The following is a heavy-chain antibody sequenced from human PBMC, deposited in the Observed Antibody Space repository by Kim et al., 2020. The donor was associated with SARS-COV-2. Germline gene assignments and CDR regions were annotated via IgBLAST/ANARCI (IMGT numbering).Heavy chain of an antibody. J-gene: IGHJ4*02. CDR2: IWYDGSNK. CDR1: GFTFSSYG. CDR3: AREPDDYYDSSYFDY. Sequence: GGSLRLSCAASGFTFSSYGMHWVRQAPGKGLEWVAVIWYDGSNKYYADSVKGLFTISRDNSKNTLYLQMNSLRAEDTAVYYCAREPDDYYDSSYFDYWGQGTLVTVSS. V-gene: IGHV3-33*01. D-gene: IGHD3-22*01.